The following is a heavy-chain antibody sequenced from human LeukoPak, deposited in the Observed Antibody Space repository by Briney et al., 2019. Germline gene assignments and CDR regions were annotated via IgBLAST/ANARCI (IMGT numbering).Heavy chain of an antibody. Sequence: SEPLSLTCALSGYSISSASYWGWTGQPPGKGLERFGHFFPRGDTYHNPSLRRRVTISADTSNSGLSMNLTSVTAADTALYYFANVGAYGDYPRHDYSGQGTLVTVSS. CDR1: GYSISSASY. J-gene: IGHJ4*02. CDR3: ANVGAYGDYPRHDY. V-gene: IGHV4-38-2*01. D-gene: IGHD4-17*01. CDR2: FFPRGDT.